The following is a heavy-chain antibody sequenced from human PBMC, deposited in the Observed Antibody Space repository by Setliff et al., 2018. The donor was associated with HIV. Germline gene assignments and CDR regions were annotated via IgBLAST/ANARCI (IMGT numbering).Heavy chain of an antibody. CDR1: GGSVGSGSYY. CDR2: IYYSGIT. V-gene: IGHV4-61*01. J-gene: IGHJ4*01. Sequence: PSETLSLTCTVSGGSVGSGSYYWSWIRQSPGKGLEWIGYIYYSGITTYNPSLKSRVTISIDTSKNQFSLKLHSVTAADTAVYYCARDPPGYGDSNDYWG. D-gene: IGHD4-17*01. CDR3: ARDPPGYGDSNDY.